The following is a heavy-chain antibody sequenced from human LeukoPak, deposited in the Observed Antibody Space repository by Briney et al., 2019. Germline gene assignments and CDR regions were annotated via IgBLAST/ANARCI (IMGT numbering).Heavy chain of an antibody. J-gene: IGHJ4*02. V-gene: IGHV3-30-3*01. CDR3: ARASGSYWAGIGY. D-gene: IGHD1-26*01. Sequence: LSCAASGFTFSSYAMHWVRQAPGKGVEWVAVISYDGSNKYYADSVKGRFTISRDNSKNTLYLQMNSLRAEDTAVYYCARASGSYWAGIGYWGQGTLVTVSS. CDR2: ISYDGSNK. CDR1: GFTFSSYA.